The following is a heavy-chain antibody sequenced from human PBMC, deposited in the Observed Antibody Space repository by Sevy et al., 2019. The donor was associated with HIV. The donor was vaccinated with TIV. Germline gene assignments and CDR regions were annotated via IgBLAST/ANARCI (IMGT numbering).Heavy chain of an antibody. D-gene: IGHD2-15*01. CDR3: AKKEGLCSGGSCYFFNWFDP. J-gene: IGHJ5*02. V-gene: IGHV3-30*18. Sequence: GGSLRLSCAASGFTFSSYGMHWVRQAPGKGLEWVAVISYDGSNKYYADSVKGRFTISRDNSKNTLYLQMNSLRAEDTAVYYCAKKEGLCSGGSCYFFNWFDPWGQGTLVTVSS. CDR1: GFTFSSYG. CDR2: ISYDGSNK.